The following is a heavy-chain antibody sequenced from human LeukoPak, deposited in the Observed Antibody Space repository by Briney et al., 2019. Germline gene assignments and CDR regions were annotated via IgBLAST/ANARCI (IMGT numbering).Heavy chain of an antibody. D-gene: IGHD3-22*01. CDR2: ISSSSSYI. CDR3: ARDRPTYYYDSSGYYY. Sequence: GGSLRLSCAASGFTFSSYSMNWVRQAPGKGLEWVSSISSSSSYIYYADSVKGRFTISRDNAKNSLYLQMNSLRAEDTAVYYCARDRPTYYYDSSGYYYWGQGTLVTVSS. J-gene: IGHJ4*02. CDR1: GFTFSSYS. V-gene: IGHV3-21*01.